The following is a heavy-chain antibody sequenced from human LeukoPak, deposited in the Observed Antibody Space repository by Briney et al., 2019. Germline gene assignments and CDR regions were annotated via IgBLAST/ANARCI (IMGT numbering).Heavy chain of an antibody. CDR1: GYTLTELS. J-gene: IGHJ3*02. CDR3: ATMSGSYYRRAFDI. CDR2: FDPEDGET. D-gene: IGHD1-26*01. Sequence: GAPVKVSCKVSGYTLTELSMHWVRQAPGKGLEWMGGFDPEDGETIYAQKFQGRVTMTEDTSTDTAYMELSSLRSEDTAVYYCATMSGSYYRRAFDIWGQGTMVTVSS. V-gene: IGHV1-24*01.